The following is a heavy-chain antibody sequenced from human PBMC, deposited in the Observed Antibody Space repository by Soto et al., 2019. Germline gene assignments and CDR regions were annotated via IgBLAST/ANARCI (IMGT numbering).Heavy chain of an antibody. CDR1: GYNFNRYW. J-gene: IGHJ6*01. CDR2: TYPGDSNT. V-gene: IGHV5-51*01. Sequence: VESLTISCKVPGYNFNRYWIVWVPQVPGKGLESMGLTYPGDSNTKYSPSFRGQVTISADKSISTASLQWSSLKASDRAMYFCVRHGAVNIGPRVSGRDSYYYGMDVWGQGTAVTVSS. D-gene: IGHD5-12*01. CDR3: VRHGAVNIGPRVSGRDSYYYGMDV.